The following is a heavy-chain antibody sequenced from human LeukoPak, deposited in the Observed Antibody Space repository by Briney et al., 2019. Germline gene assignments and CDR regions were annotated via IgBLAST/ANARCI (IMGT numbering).Heavy chain of an antibody. CDR1: GFIISSYW. D-gene: IGHD6-6*01. CDR3: ATYTSSSEF. V-gene: IGHV3-7*01. J-gene: IGHJ1*01. Sequence: GGTLRLSCAASGFIISSYWMSWVRQAPGKGPVYVANINQDGTEIYYVVSVKGRFTISRDNAKLSLFLQMNSLRAEDTAVYCCATYTSSSEFWGQGTLVTVSS. CDR2: INQDGTEI.